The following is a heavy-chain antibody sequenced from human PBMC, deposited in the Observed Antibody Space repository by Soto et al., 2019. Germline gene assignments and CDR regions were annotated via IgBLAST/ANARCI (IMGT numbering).Heavy chain of an antibody. CDR1: VYTFTCYY. CDR2: INPNSGGT. D-gene: IGHD3-3*02. J-gene: IGHJ6*02. V-gene: IGHV1-2*04. Sequence: XSVKFSCKASVYTFTCYYMHWVRQAPGQGLEWMGWINPNSGGTNYAQKFQGWVTMTRDTSISTAYMELSRLRSDDTAVYYCARDLNPRLAGTYYYGMDVWGQGTTVTVSS. CDR3: ARDLNPRLAGTYYYGMDV.